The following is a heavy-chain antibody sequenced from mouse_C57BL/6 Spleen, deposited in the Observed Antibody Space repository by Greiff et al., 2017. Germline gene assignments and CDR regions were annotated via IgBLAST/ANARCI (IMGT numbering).Heavy chain of an antibody. CDR1: GYTFTDYY. J-gene: IGHJ2*01. D-gene: IGHD3-3*01. V-gene: IGHV1-76*01. Sequence: VQLQQSGAELVRPGASVKLSCKASGYTFTDYYINWVKQRPGQGLEWIARIYPGSGNTYYNEKFKGKATLTAEKSSSTAYMPLSSLTSEDSAVYFCARMGQSYYFDYWGQGTTLTVSS. CDR3: ARMGQSYYFDY. CDR2: IYPGSGNT.